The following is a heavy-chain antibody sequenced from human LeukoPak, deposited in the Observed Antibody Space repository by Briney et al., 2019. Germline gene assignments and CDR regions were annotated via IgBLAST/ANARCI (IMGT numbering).Heavy chain of an antibody. CDR3: ARGSGGLIVVVDDAFDI. D-gene: IGHD3-22*01. CDR2: IIPIFGTA. J-gene: IGHJ3*02. CDR1: GYTFTSYD. Sequence: ASVKVSCKASGYTFTSYDINWVRQAPGQGLEWMGGIIPIFGTANYAQKFQGRVTITADESTSTAYMELSSLRSEDTAVYYCARGSGGLIVVVDDAFDIWGQGTMVTVSS. V-gene: IGHV1-69*13.